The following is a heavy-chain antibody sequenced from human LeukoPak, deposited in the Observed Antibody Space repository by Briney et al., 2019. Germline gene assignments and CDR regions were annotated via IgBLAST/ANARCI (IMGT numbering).Heavy chain of an antibody. Sequence: GGSLRLSCAASGFTFSSYSMNWVRQAPGKGLEWISHISSSSNTIYYIDSVKGRFTISRDNAKNSLFLQMTSLRVEDTAVYYCARAARIAASGTRFDYLDHWGHGTLVTVSS. CDR2: ISSSSNTI. CDR1: GFTFSSYS. J-gene: IGHJ4*01. CDR3: ARAARIAASGTRFDYLDH. D-gene: IGHD6-13*01. V-gene: IGHV3-48*04.